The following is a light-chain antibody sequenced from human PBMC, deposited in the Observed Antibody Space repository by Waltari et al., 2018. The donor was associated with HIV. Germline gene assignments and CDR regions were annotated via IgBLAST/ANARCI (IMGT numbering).Light chain of an antibody. CDR1: QGITSF. CDR2: ATS. V-gene: IGKV1-9*01. J-gene: IGKJ4*01. CDR3: QQLNSFPLT. Sequence: DIQLTQSPSFQSASVGDRVTITCRASQGITSFLAWYQQKPGKAPKLLIYATSTLQSGVPSRFSGSGSGTEFTLTISSLQPEDFATYYCQQLNSFPLTFGGGTKVEIK.